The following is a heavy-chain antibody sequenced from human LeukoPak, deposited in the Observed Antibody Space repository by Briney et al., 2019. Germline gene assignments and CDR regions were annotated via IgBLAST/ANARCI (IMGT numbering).Heavy chain of an antibody. CDR3: ARHWNYYNYYYMDV. V-gene: IGHV2-5*01. D-gene: IGHD1-1*01. J-gene: IGHJ6*03. CDR1: GFSLTTSGVG. Sequence: SGPTLVKPTQTLTLTCTFSGFSLTTSGVGVAYIRQPPGKALEWLALIYWNDDKRYSPSLKSRFAITKDTSKNQVVLTVTNVDPVDTATYYCARHWNYYNYYYMDVWGKGTTVTVAS. CDR2: IYWNDDK.